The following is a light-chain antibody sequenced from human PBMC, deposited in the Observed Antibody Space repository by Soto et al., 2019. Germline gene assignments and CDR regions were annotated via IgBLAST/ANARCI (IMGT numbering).Light chain of an antibody. V-gene: IGKV3-15*01. J-gene: IGKJ4*01. Sequence: EIVMTQSPATLSVSPGERATLSCRASQSNSSNLAWYQQKPGQTPRLLIYGTSTRATGIPARFSGSGSGTEFTLTNSSLQSEDFAVYYCQHYNNWPLTFGGGTKVEIK. CDR2: GTS. CDR1: QSNSSN. CDR3: QHYNNWPLT.